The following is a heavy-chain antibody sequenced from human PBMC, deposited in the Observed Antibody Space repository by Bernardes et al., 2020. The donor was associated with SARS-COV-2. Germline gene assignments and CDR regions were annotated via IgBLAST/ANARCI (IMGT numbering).Heavy chain of an antibody. V-gene: IGHV1-69*13. Sequence: SVKVSCKTSGNTFTSYAVIWVRQAPGQGLECMGGINPLFGTTNYAQNFQGRVTIAADESTSTVYMELSSLRSEDTAMYYCARSGTYPDAFDIWGQGTMVTVSS. J-gene: IGHJ3*02. CDR3: ARSGTYPDAFDI. CDR2: INPLFGTT. D-gene: IGHD1-26*01. CDR1: GNTFTSYA.